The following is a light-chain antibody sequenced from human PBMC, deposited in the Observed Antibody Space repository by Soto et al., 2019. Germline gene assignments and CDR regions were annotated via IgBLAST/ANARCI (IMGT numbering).Light chain of an antibody. J-gene: IGLJ1*01. V-gene: IGLV1-40*01. CDR1: SSNIGAGFD. Sequence: QPVLTQPPSVSGAPGQRVTISCTGSSSNIGAGFDVHWYQQFPGTAPKLLIYGNNNRPSGVPDRFSGSKSGTSASLAITGLQADDEADYYCCSYAGIYPYVFGTGTKLTVL. CDR3: CSYAGIYPYV. CDR2: GNN.